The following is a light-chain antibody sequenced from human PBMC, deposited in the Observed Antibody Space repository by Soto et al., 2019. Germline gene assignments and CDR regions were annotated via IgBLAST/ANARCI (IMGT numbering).Light chain of an antibody. CDR2: GGS. J-gene: IGKJ4*01. Sequence: DIHMTHSPSSLSASLGDIVTITFRASQSIGSYLNWYQQKPGKAPNLLIHGGSILQSGVPPRFSGGGGGTDFTLTISSLQPEDFASYYCQQIYTIPLTFGGGTKVDIK. V-gene: IGKV1-39*01. CDR1: QSIGSY. CDR3: QQIYTIPLT.